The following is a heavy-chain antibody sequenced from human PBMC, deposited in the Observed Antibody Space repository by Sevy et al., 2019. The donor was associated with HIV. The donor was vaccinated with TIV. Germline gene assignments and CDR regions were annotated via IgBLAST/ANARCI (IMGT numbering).Heavy chain of an antibody. Sequence: GGSLRLSCAASGFTFSRYGMHWVRQAPGKGLEWVAVISFDGSKKYYGDSVKGRFTISRDNSKNTLYLAMSSLSPEDTVVYYCAKLDYDILTGNPDYWGQGTLVTVSS. D-gene: IGHD3-9*01. CDR2: ISFDGSKK. J-gene: IGHJ4*02. CDR1: GFTFSRYG. V-gene: IGHV3-30*18. CDR3: AKLDYDILTGNPDY.